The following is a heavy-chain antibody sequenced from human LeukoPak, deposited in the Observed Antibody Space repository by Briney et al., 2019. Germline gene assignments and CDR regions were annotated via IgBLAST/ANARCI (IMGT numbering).Heavy chain of an antibody. D-gene: IGHD3-22*01. V-gene: IGHV1-69*13. J-gene: IGHJ4*02. CDR3: ARAFGIYHDSSGYYDY. CDR1: GGTFSSYA. Sequence: SVKVSCKASGGTFSSYAISWVRQAPGQGLEWMGGIIPIFGTANYAQKFQGRVTITADESTSTAYMELSSLRSEDTAVYYCARAFGIYHDSSGYYDYWGQGTLVTVSS. CDR2: IIPIFGTA.